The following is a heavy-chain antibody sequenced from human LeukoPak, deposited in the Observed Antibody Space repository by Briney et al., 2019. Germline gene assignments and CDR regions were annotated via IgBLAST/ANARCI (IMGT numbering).Heavy chain of an antibody. Sequence: GGSLRLSRAASGVALCRLGLYYVRQAPGKGLEWVAVISYDGGNKYYADSVKGRFTSSRDNSKSTLYLQMNSLRVEDTAVYYCEGHVVHYITDWSFDYWGQGTLVTVS. J-gene: IGHJ4*02. CDR3: EGHVVHYITDWSFDY. D-gene: IGHD3-9*01. CDR1: GVALCRLG. V-gene: IGHV3-30-3*01. CDR2: ISYDGGNK.